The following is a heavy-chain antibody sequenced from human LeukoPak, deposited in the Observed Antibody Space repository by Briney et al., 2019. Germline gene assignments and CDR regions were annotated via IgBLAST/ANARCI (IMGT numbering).Heavy chain of an antibody. V-gene: IGHV4-38-2*02. CDR3: ARHDTALGATLK. J-gene: IGHJ4*02. CDR1: GYTISSGYY. Sequence: PSETLSLTCTVSGYTISSGYYWGWIRQTPGKGLEWIGSFYYRGNTYYNPSLKSRVTVSVDTSKNQFSLKLSSVTAADTAVYYCARHDTALGATLKWGQGTLVTVSS. CDR2: FYYRGNT. D-gene: IGHD1-26*01.